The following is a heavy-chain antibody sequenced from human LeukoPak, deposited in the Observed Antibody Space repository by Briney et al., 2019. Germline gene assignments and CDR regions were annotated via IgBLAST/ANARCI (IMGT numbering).Heavy chain of an antibody. CDR2: IFYIGSS. CDR1: GDSLNSYY. J-gene: IGHJ4*02. CDR3: AGRAARFFDY. D-gene: IGHD6-25*01. Sequence: SETLSLTCTVSGDSLNSYYWSWIRQPPGEGLQWIGYIFYIGSSNYNASLRSRVAISVDTYKNQFSLKLTSVTDADTAVYYCAGRAARFFDYWGQGILVTVSS. V-gene: IGHV4-59*01.